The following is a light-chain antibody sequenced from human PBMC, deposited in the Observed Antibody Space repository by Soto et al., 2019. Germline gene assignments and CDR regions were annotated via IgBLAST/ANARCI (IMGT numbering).Light chain of an antibody. CDR3: QQYDNLPLT. V-gene: IGKV1-33*01. Sequence: DGPMTQSRAPLSASVGHRVTSTCKASQDISNYLNWYQQKPGKAPKLLIYDASNLETGVPSRFSGSGSGTDFTFTISSLQPEDIATYYCQQYDNLPLTFAGGTKVDIK. CDR2: DAS. J-gene: IGKJ4*01. CDR1: QDISNY.